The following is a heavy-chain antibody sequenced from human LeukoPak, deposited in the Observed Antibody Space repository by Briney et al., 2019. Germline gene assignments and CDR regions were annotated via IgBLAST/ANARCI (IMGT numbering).Heavy chain of an antibody. V-gene: IGHV4-59*11. CDR1: GGSISSHY. Sequence: SETLSLTCTVSGGSISSHYWSWIRQPPGKGLEWIGYIYYSGSTNYNPSLKSRVTISVDTSKNQFSLKLTSVTAADTAVYYCARLRAVAGKTNWFDPWGQGTLVTVSS. CDR3: ARLRAVAGKTNWFDP. CDR2: IYYSGST. J-gene: IGHJ5*02. D-gene: IGHD6-19*01.